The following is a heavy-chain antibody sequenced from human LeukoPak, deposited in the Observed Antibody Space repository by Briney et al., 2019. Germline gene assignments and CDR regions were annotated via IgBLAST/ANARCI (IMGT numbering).Heavy chain of an antibody. V-gene: IGHV3-7*01. J-gene: IGHJ3*02. D-gene: IGHD3-22*01. CDR3: ARGRYYDSSGYYRRGAFDI. Sequence: TGGSLRLSCAASGFTFSSYWMSWVRQAPGKGLEWVANIKQDGSEKYYVDSVKGRFTISRDNAKNSLYLQMNSLRAEDTAVYYCARGRYYDSSGYYRRGAFDIWGQGTMVTVSS. CDR1: GFTFSSYW. CDR2: IKQDGSEK.